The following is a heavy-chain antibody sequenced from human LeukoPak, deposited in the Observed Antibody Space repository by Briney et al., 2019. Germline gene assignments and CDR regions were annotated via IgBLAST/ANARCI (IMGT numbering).Heavy chain of an antibody. CDR2: INHSGST. Sequence: SETLSLTCAVYGGSFSGYYWSWIRQPPGKGLEWIGEINHSGSTNYNPSLKSRVTISVDTSKNQFSLKLSSVTAADTAVYYCARHKAGIAAAPAFDIWGQGTMVTVSS. CDR1: GGSFSGYY. J-gene: IGHJ3*02. D-gene: IGHD6-13*01. CDR3: ARHKAGIAAAPAFDI. V-gene: IGHV4-34*01.